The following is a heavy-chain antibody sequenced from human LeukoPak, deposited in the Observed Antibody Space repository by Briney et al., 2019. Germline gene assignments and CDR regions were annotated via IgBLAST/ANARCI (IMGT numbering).Heavy chain of an antibody. V-gene: IGHV3-30-3*02. CDR1: GFTFSSYA. CDR3: AKRDIYSGSYLMWGGFDY. D-gene: IGHD1-26*01. J-gene: IGHJ4*02. Sequence: PGGSLRLSCAASGFTFSSYAMHWVRQAPGKGLEWVAVISYDGSNKYYADSVKGRFTISRDNSKNTLYLQMNSLRAEDTAVYYCAKRDIYSGSYLMWGGFDYWGQGTLVTVSS. CDR2: ISYDGSNK.